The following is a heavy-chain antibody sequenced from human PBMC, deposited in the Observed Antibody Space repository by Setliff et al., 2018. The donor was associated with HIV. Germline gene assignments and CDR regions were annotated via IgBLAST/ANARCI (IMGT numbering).Heavy chain of an antibody. Sequence: SEILSLTCTVSDGSISSTNHYWGWIRQSPGKRLEWIGTVHYSGSTYYNPSLKSRLTISVDTSTNHFSLKLSSVAAADTAVYYCARLVGYYRSDNANYYYMDVWGKGTTVTVSS. CDR2: VHYSGST. CDR1: DGSISSTNHY. CDR3: ARLVGYYRSDNANYYYMDV. V-gene: IGHV4-39*02. J-gene: IGHJ6*03. D-gene: IGHD3-16*02.